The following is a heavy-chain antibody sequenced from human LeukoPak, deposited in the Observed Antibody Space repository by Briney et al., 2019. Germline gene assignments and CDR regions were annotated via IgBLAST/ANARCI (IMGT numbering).Heavy chain of an antibody. CDR2: INSSSSTI. CDR1: GFTFSSYS. V-gene: IGHV3-48*01. Sequence: GGSLRLSCAASGFTFSSYSMNWVRQAPGKGLEWVSYINSSSSTIYYADSVKGRFTISRDNAKNSLYLQMNSLRAEDTAVYYCAKLSDSRGYYYWSVIDYWGQGTLVTVSS. D-gene: IGHD3-22*01. CDR3: AKLSDSRGYYYWSVIDY. J-gene: IGHJ4*02.